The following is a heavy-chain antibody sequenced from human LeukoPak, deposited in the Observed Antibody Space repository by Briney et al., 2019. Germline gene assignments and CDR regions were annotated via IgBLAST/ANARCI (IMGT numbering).Heavy chain of an antibody. Sequence: GGALRLSCAASGFTFNSHWMHWVRQTPGKGLEWVSSISSSSSYIYYADSVKGRFTISRDNAKNSLYLQMNSLRAEDAAVYYCARDWNGGDYWGQGTLVTVSS. J-gene: IGHJ4*02. D-gene: IGHD1-1*01. CDR3: ARDWNGGDY. CDR1: GFTFNSHW. CDR2: ISSSSSYI. V-gene: IGHV3-21*01.